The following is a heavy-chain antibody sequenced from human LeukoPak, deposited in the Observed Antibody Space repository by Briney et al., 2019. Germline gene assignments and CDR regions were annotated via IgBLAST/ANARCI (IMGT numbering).Heavy chain of an antibody. CDR3: ARDDGYYDILTGYSYGRLIWFDP. V-gene: IGHV4-38-2*02. CDR1: GYSISSGYY. CDR2: IYHSGST. Sequence: SETLSLTCTVSGYSISSGYYWGWIRQPPGKGLEWIGSIYHSGSTYYNPSLKSLVTIPVDTSKNQFSLKLSSVTAADTAVYYCARDDGYYDILTGYSYGRLIWFDPWGQGTLVTVSS. D-gene: IGHD3-9*01. J-gene: IGHJ5*02.